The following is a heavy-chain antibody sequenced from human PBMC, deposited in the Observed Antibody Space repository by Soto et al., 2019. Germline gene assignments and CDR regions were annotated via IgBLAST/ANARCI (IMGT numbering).Heavy chain of an antibody. Sequence: GGSLRLSCTASGFTFSDHYMHWVRQAPGKGLEWVGRARNKANSNTTEYAASVKGRFTISRDESKNSVYLQMNSLKTEDTAVYYCARAGIYCSGGSCYFGDHFDYWGQGTLVTVSS. CDR3: ARAGIYCSGGSCYFGDHFDY. V-gene: IGHV3-72*01. CDR1: GFTFSDHY. CDR2: ARNKANSNTT. J-gene: IGHJ4*02. D-gene: IGHD2-15*01.